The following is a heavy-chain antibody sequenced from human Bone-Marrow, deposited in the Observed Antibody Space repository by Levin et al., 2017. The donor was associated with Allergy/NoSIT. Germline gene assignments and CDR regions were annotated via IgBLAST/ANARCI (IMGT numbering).Heavy chain of an antibody. D-gene: IGHD3-22*01. CDR3: ARVVVITYNWFDP. Sequence: SVKVSCKASGGTFSSYAISWVRQAPGQGLEWMGGIIPIFGTANYAQKFQGRVTITADESTSTAYMELSSLRSEDTAVYYCARVVVITYNWFDPWGQGTLVTVSS. CDR2: IIPIFGTA. J-gene: IGHJ5*02. CDR1: GGTFSSYA. V-gene: IGHV1-69*13.